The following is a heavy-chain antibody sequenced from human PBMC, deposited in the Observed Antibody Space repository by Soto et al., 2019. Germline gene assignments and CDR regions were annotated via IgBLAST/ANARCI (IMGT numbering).Heavy chain of an antibody. J-gene: IGHJ4*02. V-gene: IGHV4-4*07. D-gene: IGHD3-22*01. CDR2: IYTSGST. CDR1: GGSISSYY. CDR3: ARGPDDYDSSGYYWGAPFDY. Sequence: SETLSLTCPVSGGSISSYYWSWIRQPAGKGLEWIGRIYTSGSTNYNPSLKSRVTMSVDTSKNQFSLKLSSVTAADTAVYYCARGPDDYDSSGYYWGAPFDYWGQGTLVTVSS.